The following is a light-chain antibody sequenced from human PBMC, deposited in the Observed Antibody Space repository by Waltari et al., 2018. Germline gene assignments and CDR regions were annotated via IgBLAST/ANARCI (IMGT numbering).Light chain of an antibody. CDR2: WAS. Sequence: DIVMTQSPDSLAVSLGERATFTCKSSQTVLYSSNNKNYLAWYQQKAGQSPKLLLYWASTRESGVPDRFSGSGSGTDFTLTINSLQAEDVAVYYCQQYYTTPTFGQGTKVEIK. J-gene: IGKJ1*01. V-gene: IGKV4-1*01. CDR3: QQYYTTPT. CDR1: QTVLYSSNNKNY.